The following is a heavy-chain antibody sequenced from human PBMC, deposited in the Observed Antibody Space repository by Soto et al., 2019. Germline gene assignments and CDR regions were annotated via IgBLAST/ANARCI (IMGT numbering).Heavy chain of an antibody. CDR1: GFPFSTNW. CDR3: ASRSSGWYFDY. Sequence: PGGSLRLSCAASGFPFSTNWMHWVSQAPGKGLVWVSRITDDGSSASYADSVKGRFTISRDNSKNTLYLQMNSLRAEDTAVYYCASRSSGWYFDYWGQGTLVTVSS. J-gene: IGHJ4*02. V-gene: IGHV3-74*01. CDR2: ITDDGSSA. D-gene: IGHD6-19*01.